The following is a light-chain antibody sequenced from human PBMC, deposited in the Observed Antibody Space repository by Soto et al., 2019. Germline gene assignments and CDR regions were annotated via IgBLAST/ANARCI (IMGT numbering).Light chain of an antibody. CDR1: QSVSSN. Sequence: IVMTHSPATLSVSPGERVTLSFRASQSVSSNLAWYQQKPGQAPSLLIYGAFTRATGIPARFSGTGSGTEFTLTISSLQSEDFALYYCQQYNDWPLTFGQGTKVDIK. CDR2: GAF. J-gene: IGKJ1*01. V-gene: IGKV3-15*01. CDR3: QQYNDWPLT.